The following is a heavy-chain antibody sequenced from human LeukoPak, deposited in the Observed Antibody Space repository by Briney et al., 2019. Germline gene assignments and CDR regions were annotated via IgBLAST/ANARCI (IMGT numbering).Heavy chain of an antibody. CDR1: GFTFSSYG. V-gene: IGHV3-30*03. D-gene: IGHD1-26*01. Sequence: GGSLRLSCAASGFTFSSYGMHWVRQAPVKGLEWVAVISYDGSNKYYADSVKGRFTISRDNSKNTLYLQMNSLRAEDTAVYYCARTVTMWETRDAFDIWGQGTMVTVSS. J-gene: IGHJ3*02. CDR2: ISYDGSNK. CDR3: ARTVTMWETRDAFDI.